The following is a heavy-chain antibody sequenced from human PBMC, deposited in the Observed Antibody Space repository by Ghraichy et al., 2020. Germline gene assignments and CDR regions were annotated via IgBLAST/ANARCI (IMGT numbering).Heavy chain of an antibody. D-gene: IGHD4-23*01. CDR1: GGSFSGYY. V-gene: IGHV4-34*01. Sequence: SETLSLTCAVYGGSFSGYYWSWIRQPPGKGLEWIGEINHSGSTNYNPSLKSRVTISVDTSKNQFSLKLSSVTAADTAVYHCAGGFGGNSGRTLGYWGQGTLVTVSS. CDR2: INHSGST. CDR3: AGGFGGNSGRTLGY. J-gene: IGHJ4*02.